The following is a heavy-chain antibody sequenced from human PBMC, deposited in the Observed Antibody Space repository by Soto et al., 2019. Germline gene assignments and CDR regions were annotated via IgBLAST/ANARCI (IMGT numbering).Heavy chain of an antibody. J-gene: IGHJ5*02. CDR2: IIPIFGTA. V-gene: IGHV1-69*01. Sequence: QVQLVESGAEVKKPGSSVKVSCKASGGTFSSYAISWVRQAPGQGLEWMGGIIPIFGTANYAQKFQGRVTITADESTSTAYMELSSLRSEDTAVYYCARDPLTGGAAGDNWFDPWGQGTLVTVSS. CDR1: GGTFSSYA. CDR3: ARDPLTGGAAGDNWFDP. D-gene: IGHD6-13*01.